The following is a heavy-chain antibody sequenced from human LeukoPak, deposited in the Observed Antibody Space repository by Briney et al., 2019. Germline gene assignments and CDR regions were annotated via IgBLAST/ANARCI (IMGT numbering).Heavy chain of an antibody. CDR1: GYTLTGYY. V-gene: IGHV1-2*02. CDR3: ARVPIRPHIVVVTAIFDY. D-gene: IGHD2-21*02. Sequence: ASAKVSCKASGYTLTGYYMHWVRQAPGQGLEWMGWINPNSGGTNYAQKFQGRVTMTRDTSISTAYMELSRLRSDDTAVYYCARVPIRPHIVVVTAIFDYWGQGTLVTVSS. J-gene: IGHJ4*02. CDR2: INPNSGGT.